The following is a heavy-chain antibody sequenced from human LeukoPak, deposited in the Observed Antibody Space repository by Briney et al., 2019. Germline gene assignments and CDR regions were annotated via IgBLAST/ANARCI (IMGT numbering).Heavy chain of an antibody. CDR2: ISYDGSNK. CDR3: AKARPLRYFDWLLRNYYYYGMDV. Sequence: PGGSLRLSCAASGFTFSSYGMHWVHQAPGKGLEWVAVISYDGSNKYYADSVKGRFTISRDNSKNTLYLQMNSLRAEDTAVYYCAKARPLRYFDWLLRNYYYYGMDVWGQGTTVTVSS. CDR1: GFTFSSYG. D-gene: IGHD3-9*01. J-gene: IGHJ6*02. V-gene: IGHV3-30*18.